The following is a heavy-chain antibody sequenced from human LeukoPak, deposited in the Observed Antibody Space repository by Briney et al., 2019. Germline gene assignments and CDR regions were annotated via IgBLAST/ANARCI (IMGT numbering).Heavy chain of an antibody. CDR2: INHSGGT. CDR1: GGSFSDYS. CDR3: ARGIAGLLGYFDY. V-gene: IGHV4-34*04. Sequence: SETLSLTCAVYGGSFSDYSWTWIRQPPGKGLEWIGEINHSGGTNHNPSLMSRAIMSVDTSKNQFSLKVSSVTAADTAVYYCARGIAGLLGYFDYWGQGTLVTVSS. D-gene: IGHD2-15*01. J-gene: IGHJ4*02.